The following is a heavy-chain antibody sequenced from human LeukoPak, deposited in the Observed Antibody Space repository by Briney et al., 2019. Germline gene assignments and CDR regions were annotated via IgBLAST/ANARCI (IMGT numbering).Heavy chain of an antibody. CDR3: ARRAPGGTIFGVLSHYFDY. V-gene: IGHV4-59*08. J-gene: IGHJ4*02. CDR1: GASISSYY. CDR2: INYSGST. D-gene: IGHD3-3*01. Sequence: SETLSLTCTVSGASISSYYWSWIRQPPGKGLEWIGYINYSGSTNYNPSLKSRVTISDDTSKNQFSLKLTSVTAADTAVYYCARRAPGGTIFGVLSHYFDYWGQGTLVTVSS.